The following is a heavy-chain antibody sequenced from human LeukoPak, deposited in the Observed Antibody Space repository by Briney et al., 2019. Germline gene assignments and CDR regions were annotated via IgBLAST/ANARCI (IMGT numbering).Heavy chain of an antibody. CDR1: GGTFSSYA. J-gene: IGHJ4*02. CDR3: ARDVPSSFYYYDRSGYGYYFDY. V-gene: IGHV1-69*04. D-gene: IGHD3-22*01. Sequence: SVKVSCKASGGTFSSYAISWVRQAPGQGLEWMGRIIPILGIANYAQKFQGRVTITADKSTSTAYMELSSLRSEDTAVYYCARDVPSSFYYYDRSGYGYYFDYWGQGTLVTVSS. CDR2: IIPILGIA.